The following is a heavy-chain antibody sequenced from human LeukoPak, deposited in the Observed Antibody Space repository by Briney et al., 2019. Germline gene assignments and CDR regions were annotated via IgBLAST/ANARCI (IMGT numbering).Heavy chain of an antibody. J-gene: IGHJ4*02. D-gene: IGHD3-22*01. V-gene: IGHV3-23*01. CDR3: ARDTSGYYSTTPRLDY. Sequence: PGGSLRLSCAASGFTFSSYAMSWVRQAPGKGLEWVSAISGSGGSTYYADSVKGRFTISRDNSKNTLYLQMNSLRAEDTAVYYCARDTSGYYSTTPRLDYWGQGTLVTVSS. CDR1: GFTFSSYA. CDR2: ISGSGGST.